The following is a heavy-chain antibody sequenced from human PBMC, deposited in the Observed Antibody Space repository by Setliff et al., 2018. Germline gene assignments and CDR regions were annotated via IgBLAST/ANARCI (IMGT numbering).Heavy chain of an antibody. J-gene: IGHJ5*02. CDR2: ISAYNGNT. CDR3: ERLVRHCTRISCQRTSEADL. Sequence: GASVKVSCKAPGYTFTNSIMNWVRQAPGQGLEWMGWISAYNGNTYHAQKFQDRLSMTTDTSTSTAYMELRSLRADGTAVYYCERLVRHCTRISCQRTSEADLWGQGTQVTSPQ. D-gene: IGHD2-15*01. V-gene: IGHV1-18*04. CDR1: GYTFTNSI.